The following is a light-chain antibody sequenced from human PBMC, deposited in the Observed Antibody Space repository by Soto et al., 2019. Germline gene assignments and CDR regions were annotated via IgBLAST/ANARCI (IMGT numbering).Light chain of an antibody. Sequence: DIQMTQSPSSLSASVGDRVTITCRASQSISSYLNWYQQKPGKAPKLLIYAASSLQSGVPSRFSGSGSGTDVTLTISSLQPEDFATYYCQLSYSTPWTFGQGTKVEIK. CDR2: AAS. CDR1: QSISSY. J-gene: IGKJ1*01. CDR3: QLSYSTPWT. V-gene: IGKV1-39*01.